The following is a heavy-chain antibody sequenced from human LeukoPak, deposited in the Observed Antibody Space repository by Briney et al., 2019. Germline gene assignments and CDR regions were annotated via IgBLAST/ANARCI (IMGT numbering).Heavy chain of an antibody. J-gene: IGHJ4*02. CDR2: IPDDGSNK. CDR3: VRMAAGPR. V-gene: IGHV3-30*03. Sequence: PGRSLRLSCAASGFTFNNYGMHWVRQAPGKGLEWVAVIPDDGSNKYYVDSVKGRFTISRDNSKNTLYLQMNNLRVEDTAVYFCVRMAAGPRWGQGTLVTVSS. D-gene: IGHD5-24*01. CDR1: GFTFNNYG.